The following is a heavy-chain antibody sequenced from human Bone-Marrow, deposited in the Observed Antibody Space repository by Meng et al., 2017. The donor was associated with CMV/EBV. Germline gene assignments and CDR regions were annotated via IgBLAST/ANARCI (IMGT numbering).Heavy chain of an antibody. J-gene: IGHJ4*02. V-gene: IGHV4-34*01. D-gene: IGHD5-12*01. CDR1: GGSFSGYY. CDR2: ISHSGNT. Sequence: SETLSLTCTVYGGSFSGYYWNWIRQPPGKGLEWIGEISHSGNTNFNPSLKSRVTISVDTSKNQFSLKLSSVTAADTAVYYCARLRGYSGYVDYWGQGTLVTVSS. CDR3: ARLRGYSGYVDY.